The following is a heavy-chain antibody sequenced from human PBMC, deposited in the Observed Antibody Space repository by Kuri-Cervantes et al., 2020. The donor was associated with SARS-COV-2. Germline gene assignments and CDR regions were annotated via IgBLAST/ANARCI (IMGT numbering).Heavy chain of an antibody. D-gene: IGHD4-11*01. V-gene: IGHV2-5*05. CDR1: GFSLNTSGVG. CDR2: IFGDDDK. CDR3: ARVQATTVIADF. Sequence: SGPTLVKPRQTLTLTCTFSGFSLNTSGVGVGWIRQPPEKALEWLALIFGDDDKRYGPSLKSRLTITKDTSKNQVVLAMTNMDPVDTGTYYCARVQATTVIADFWGQGTLVTVSS. J-gene: IGHJ4*02.